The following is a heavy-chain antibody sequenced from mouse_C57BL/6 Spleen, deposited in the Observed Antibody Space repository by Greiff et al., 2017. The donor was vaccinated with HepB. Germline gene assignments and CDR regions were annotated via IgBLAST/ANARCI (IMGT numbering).Heavy chain of an antibody. CDR1: GYAFSSSW. CDR3: ARMGVVDYAMDY. CDR2: IYPGDGDT. D-gene: IGHD1-1*01. Sequence: VKLQESGPELVKPGASVKISCKASGYAFSSSWMNWVKQRPGKGLEWIGRIYPGDGDTNYNGKFKGKATLTADKSSSTAYMQLSSLTSEDSAVYFCARMGVVDYAMDYWGQGTSVTVSS. V-gene: IGHV1-82*01. J-gene: IGHJ4*01.